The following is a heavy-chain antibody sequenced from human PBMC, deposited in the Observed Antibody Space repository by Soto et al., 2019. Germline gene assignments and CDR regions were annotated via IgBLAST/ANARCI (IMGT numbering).Heavy chain of an antibody. CDR2: INHSGST. D-gene: IGHD5-12*01. V-gene: IGHV4-34*01. CDR3: ARGGLRWLQLPFDY. J-gene: IGHJ4*02. Sequence: SETLSLTCAVYGGSFSGYYWSWIRQPPGKGLEWIGEINHSGSTNYNPSLKSRVTISVDTSKNQCSLKLSSVTAADTAVYYCARGGLRWLQLPFDYWGQGTLVTVSS. CDR1: GGSFSGYY.